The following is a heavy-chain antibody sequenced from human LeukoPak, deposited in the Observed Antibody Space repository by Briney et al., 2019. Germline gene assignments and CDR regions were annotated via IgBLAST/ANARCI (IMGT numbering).Heavy chain of an antibody. D-gene: IGHD3-10*01. CDR1: GFTYSRFW. CDR3: ARVRWFGELLYFDY. CDR2: IKQDGSEK. Sequence: GGSLRLSCAASGFTYSRFWMSWVRQAPGKGLEWVANIKQDGSEKYYVDSMKGRFTISRANAKNSLYLQMNSLRAEDTAVYYCARVRWFGELLYFDYWGQGTLVTVSS. J-gene: IGHJ4*02. V-gene: IGHV3-7*01.